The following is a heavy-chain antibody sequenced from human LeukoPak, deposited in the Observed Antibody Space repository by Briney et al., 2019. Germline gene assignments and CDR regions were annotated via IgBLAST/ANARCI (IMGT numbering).Heavy chain of an antibody. CDR2: IIESGGGT. Sequence: GGSLRLSCAASGFTFSNYAMSWIRQAPGKGLEWVSGIIESGGGTHYADSVKGRFTISRDNSQNTLYLQMISLRAEDTAVYYCAKDFKVRSGEPPIDYWGQGTLVTVSS. CDR1: GFTFSNYA. V-gene: IGHV3-23*01. D-gene: IGHD7-27*01. CDR3: AKDFKVRSGEPPIDY. J-gene: IGHJ4*02.